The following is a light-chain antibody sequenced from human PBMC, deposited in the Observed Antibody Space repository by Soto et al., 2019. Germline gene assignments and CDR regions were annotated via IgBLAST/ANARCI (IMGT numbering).Light chain of an antibody. V-gene: IGKV1-39*01. CDR3: HQRYSTPRA. CDR1: LSISSD. J-gene: IGKJ2*01. Sequence: DIQMTQSPSSLSASVGDRVTLTCRASLSISSDLNWYQQKPGKAPKVLIFGASSLQSGVPSRSSCSGSGTDFTLTLISLHPEDAATYNCHQRYSTPRAFGQGTKLEIK. CDR2: GAS.